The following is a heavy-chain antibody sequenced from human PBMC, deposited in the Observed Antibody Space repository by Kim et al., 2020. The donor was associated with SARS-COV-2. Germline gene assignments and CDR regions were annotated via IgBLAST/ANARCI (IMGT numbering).Heavy chain of an antibody. CDR3: AREGGMEDGFGELYVYYYGMDV. Sequence: GGSLRLSCAASGFTFSSYAMSWVRQAPGKGLEWVSAISGSGGSTYYADSVKGRFTISRDNSKNTLYLQMNSLRAEDTAVYYCAREGGMEDGFGELYVYYYGMDVWGQGTTVTVSS. J-gene: IGHJ6*02. CDR2: ISGSGGST. V-gene: IGHV3-23*01. CDR1: GFTFSSYA. D-gene: IGHD3-10*01.